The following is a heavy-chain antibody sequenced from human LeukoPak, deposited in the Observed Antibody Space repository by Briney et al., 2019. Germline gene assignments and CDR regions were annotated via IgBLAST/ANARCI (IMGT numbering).Heavy chain of an antibody. CDR2: IYYSGST. Sequence: SETLSLTCTVSGGSISSYYWSWIRQPPGKGLEWIGYIYYSGSTNYNPSLKSRVTISVDTSKNQFSLKLSSVTAADTAVYYCARGLYPGVVTYYYYYYGMDVWGQGTTVTVSS. CDR1: GGSISSYY. J-gene: IGHJ6*02. CDR3: ARGLYPGVVTYYYYYYGMDV. D-gene: IGHD3-3*01. V-gene: IGHV4-59*01.